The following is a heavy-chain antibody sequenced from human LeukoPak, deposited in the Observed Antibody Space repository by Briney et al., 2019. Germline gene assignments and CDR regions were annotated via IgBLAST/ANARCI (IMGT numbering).Heavy chain of an antibody. CDR1: GASVSSSDYY. V-gene: IGHV4-39*01. CDR2: LYFSGNP. CDR3: ARLGSGYPTPDY. D-gene: IGHD6-19*01. Sequence: SETLSLTCTVSGASVSSSDYYWGWIRQPPGMRLEWIGNLYFSGNPYYNPSLNSRVTISVDTSKSQFSLKMRSVTAADTAVYYCARLGSGYPTPDYWGQGTLVTVSS. J-gene: IGHJ4*02.